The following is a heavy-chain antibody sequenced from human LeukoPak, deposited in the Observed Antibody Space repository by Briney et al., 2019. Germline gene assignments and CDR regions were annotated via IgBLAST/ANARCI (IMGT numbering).Heavy chain of an antibody. CDR1: GFTFSSYS. CDR3: ARPLRSGELCPFAF. Sequence: GGSLRLSCAASGFTFSSYSMNWVRQAPGKGLEWVSGISVSGSYTYYADSVKDRFTISRDNFKNTLYLQMNSLRAEDTAVYYCARPLRSGELCPFAFWGQGTQVTVSS. V-gene: IGHV3-23*01. CDR2: ISVSGSYT. D-gene: IGHD3-16*01. J-gene: IGHJ4*02.